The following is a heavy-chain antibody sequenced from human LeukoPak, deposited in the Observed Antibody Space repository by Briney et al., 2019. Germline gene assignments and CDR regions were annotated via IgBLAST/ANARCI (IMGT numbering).Heavy chain of an antibody. Sequence: KTGGSLRLSCAASGFTFSSYSMNWVRQAPGKGLEWVSSISSSSSYIYYADSVKGRFTISRDNAKNSLYLQMHSLRAEDTAVYYCAREAEYSSSSPPFDYWGQGTLVTVSS. CDR1: GFTFSSYS. CDR3: AREAEYSSSSPPFDY. CDR2: ISSSSSYI. D-gene: IGHD6-6*01. V-gene: IGHV3-21*01. J-gene: IGHJ4*02.